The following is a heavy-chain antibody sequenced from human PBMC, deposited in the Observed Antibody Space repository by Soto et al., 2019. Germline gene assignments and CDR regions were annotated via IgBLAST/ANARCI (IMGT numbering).Heavy chain of an antibody. CDR2: ISGSGGST. CDR1: GFTLSSYA. Sequence: PGGSLRLSCAASGFTLSSYAMSWVRQAPGKGLEWVSAISGSGGSTYYADSVKGRFTISRDNSKNTLYLQMNSLRAEDTAVYYCAKDMTHYEYVWGSYRYPDSIDIWVQGTTATVSS. CDR3: AKDMTHYEYVWGSYRYPDSIDI. J-gene: IGHJ6*02. V-gene: IGHV3-23*01. D-gene: IGHD3-16*02.